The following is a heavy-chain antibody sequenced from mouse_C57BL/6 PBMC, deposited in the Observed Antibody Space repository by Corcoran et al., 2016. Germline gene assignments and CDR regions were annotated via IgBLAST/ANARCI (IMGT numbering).Heavy chain of an antibody. CDR1: GYTFTTYG. CDR3: ARPYYYGSSPWFAY. J-gene: IGHJ3*01. V-gene: IGHV9-3*01. CDR2: INTYSGVP. D-gene: IGHD1-1*01. Sequence: QIQLVQSGPELKKPGETVKISCKASGYTFTTYGMSWVKQAPGKGLKWMGWINTYSGVPTYADDFKGRFAFSLETSASTAYLQINNLKNEDTATYFCARPYYYGSSPWFAYWGQGTLVTVS.